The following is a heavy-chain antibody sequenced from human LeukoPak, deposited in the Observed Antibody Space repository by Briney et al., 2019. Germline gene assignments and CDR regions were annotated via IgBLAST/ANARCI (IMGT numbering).Heavy chain of an antibody. J-gene: IGHJ4*02. CDR3: ARLNTIAAAYYFDY. CDR1: GYNFPIYW. Sequence: GESLKISCKGSGYNFPIYWIAWVRQMPGKGLECMGIIYPGDSDTRYSPSFQGQVTISADKSISTAYLQWTSLKASDTAMYYCARLNTIAAAYYFDYWGQGTLVTVSS. D-gene: IGHD6-13*01. V-gene: IGHV5-51*01. CDR2: IYPGDSDT.